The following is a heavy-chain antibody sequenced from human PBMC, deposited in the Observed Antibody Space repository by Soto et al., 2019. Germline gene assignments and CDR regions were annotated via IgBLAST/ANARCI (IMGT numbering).Heavy chain of an antibody. J-gene: IGHJ4*02. CDR1: GGTFSSYA. D-gene: IGHD3-10*01. CDR3: ARGSGLTYFDY. V-gene: IGHV1-3*01. CDR2: INAGNGNT. Sequence: ASVKVSCKASGGTFSSYAISWVRQAPGQRLEWMGWINAGNGNTKYSQKFQGRVTITRDTSASTAYMELSSLRSEDTAVYYCARGSGLTYFDYWGQGTLVTVSS.